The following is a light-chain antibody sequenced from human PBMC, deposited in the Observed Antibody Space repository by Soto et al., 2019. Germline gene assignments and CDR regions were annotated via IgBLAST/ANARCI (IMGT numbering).Light chain of an antibody. Sequence: QSALTQPASVSGSPGQSITISCTGTSSDVGSYNLVSCYQQHPGKAPKLMIYECSKRPSGVSNRFSGSNSGNTASLTISGLQAEDEADYYCCSYAGSSTVVFGGGTKLTVL. J-gene: IGLJ2*01. V-gene: IGLV2-23*01. CDR2: ECS. CDR3: CSYAGSSTVV. CDR1: SSDVGSYNL.